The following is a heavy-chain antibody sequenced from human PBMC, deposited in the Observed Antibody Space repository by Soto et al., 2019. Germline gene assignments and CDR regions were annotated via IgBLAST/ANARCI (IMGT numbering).Heavy chain of an antibody. CDR3: ARGSGVLQYAWFDP. Sequence: EVQLVESGGGLVQPGGSLRLSCAASGFTVSSNYMSWVRQAPGKGLEWVSVIYSGGSTYYADSVKGRFTISRHNSKNTLYLQMNSLRAEDTAVYYWARGSGVLQYAWFDPWGQGTLVTVSS. V-gene: IGHV3-53*04. CDR2: IYSGGST. J-gene: IGHJ5*02. CDR1: GFTVSSNY. D-gene: IGHD4-4*01.